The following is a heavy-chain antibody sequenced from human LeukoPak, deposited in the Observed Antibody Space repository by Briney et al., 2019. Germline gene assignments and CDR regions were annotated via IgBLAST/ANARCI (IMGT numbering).Heavy chain of an antibody. Sequence: PSETLSLTCAVYGGSFSGYYYWSWIRQPPGKGLEWIGEIDHSGSTNYNPSLKSRLTISVDTSKNQFSLRLNSVTAADTAVYFCARCLTIRSFGKDYCYHMDVWGKGTTVTVSS. J-gene: IGHJ6*03. CDR1: GGSFSGYYY. CDR2: IDHSGST. CDR3: ARCLTIRSFGKDYCYHMDV. D-gene: IGHD3-10*01. V-gene: IGHV4-34*01.